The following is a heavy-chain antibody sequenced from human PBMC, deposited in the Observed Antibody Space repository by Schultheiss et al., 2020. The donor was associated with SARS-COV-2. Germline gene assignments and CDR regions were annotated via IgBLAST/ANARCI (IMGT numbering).Heavy chain of an antibody. J-gene: IGHJ4*02. D-gene: IGHD1-7*01. CDR3: ARSNYCTWCGFDY. CDR1: GGSISNPTYY. CDR2: IYYVGST. V-gene: IGHV4-61*01. Sequence: SETLSLTCTVSGGSISNPTYYWSWIRQTPGKGLEWIGYIYYVGSTSYNPSLESRVTISVDTSKNQFSLKLSSVTAADTAVYYCARSNYCTWCGFDYWGQGALVTVSS.